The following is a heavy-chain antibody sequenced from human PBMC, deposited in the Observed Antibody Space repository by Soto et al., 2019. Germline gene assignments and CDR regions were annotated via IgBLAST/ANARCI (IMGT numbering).Heavy chain of an antibody. J-gene: IGHJ6*02. Sequence: ASVKVSCKASGYTFTSYDIDWVRQATGQGLEWMGWMNPNSGNTGYAQKFQGRVTMTRNTSISTAYMELSSLRSEDTAVYYCARGWRRQPNYYYYYGMDVWGQGTTVTVSS. D-gene: IGHD5-12*01. CDR2: MNPNSGNT. CDR1: GYTFTSYD. V-gene: IGHV1-8*01. CDR3: ARGWRRQPNYYYYYGMDV.